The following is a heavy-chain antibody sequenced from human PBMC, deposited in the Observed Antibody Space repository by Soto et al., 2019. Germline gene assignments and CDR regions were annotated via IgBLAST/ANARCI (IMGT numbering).Heavy chain of an antibody. V-gene: IGHV1-46*01. CDR1: GYTFTSYY. J-gene: IGHJ4*01. CDR2: INPSGGST. Sequence: ASVKVSCKASGYTFTSYYMHWVRQAPGQGLEWMGIINPSGGSTSYAQKFQGRVTMTRDTSTSTVYMELSSLRSEDTAVYYCARDRVGHPLPICAMDDWGHGTVVTVSS. D-gene: IGHD1-26*01. CDR3: ARDRVGHPLPICAMDD.